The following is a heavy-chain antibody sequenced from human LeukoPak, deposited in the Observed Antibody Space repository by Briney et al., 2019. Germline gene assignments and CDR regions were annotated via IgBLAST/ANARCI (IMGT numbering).Heavy chain of an antibody. CDR2: ISYDGSNK. D-gene: IGHD2-2*01. V-gene: IGHV3-30*18. CDR1: GFTFSSYG. CDR3: AKTTIGYCSSTSCYYSPLDY. Sequence: PGRSLGLCCAASGFTFSSYGMHWVRQATGKGLEWVAVISYDGSNKYYADSVKGRFTISRDNSKNTLYLQMNSLRAEDTAVYYCAKTTIGYCSSTSCYYSPLDYWGQGTLVTVSS. J-gene: IGHJ4*02.